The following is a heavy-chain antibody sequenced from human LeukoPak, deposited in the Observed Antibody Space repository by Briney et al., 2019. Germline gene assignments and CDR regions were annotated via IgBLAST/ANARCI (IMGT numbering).Heavy chain of an antibody. CDR1: GFTFSSYW. CDR2: IKQDGSEK. J-gene: IGHJ6*03. V-gene: IGHV3-7*01. CDR3: AREGYGDYDLYYYYYYMDV. D-gene: IGHD4-17*01. Sequence: GGSLRLSCAASGFTFSSYWMSWVRQAPGKGLEWVANIKQDGSEKYYVDSVKGRFTISRDNAKNSLYLQMNSLRAEDTAVYYCAREGYGDYDLYYYYYYMDVWGKGTTVTVSS.